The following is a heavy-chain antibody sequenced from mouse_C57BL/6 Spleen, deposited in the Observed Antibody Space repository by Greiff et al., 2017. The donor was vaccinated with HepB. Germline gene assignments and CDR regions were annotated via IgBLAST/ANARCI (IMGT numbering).Heavy chain of an antibody. CDR3: ARGGYYSNYVPFDY. D-gene: IGHD2-5*01. CDR2: ISYSGST. J-gene: IGHJ2*01. Sequence: DVMLVESGPGMVKPSQSLSLTCTVTGYSITSGYDWHWIRHFPGNKLEWMGYISYSGSTNYNPSLKSRISITHDTSKNHFFLKLNSVTTEDTATYYCARGGYYSNYVPFDYWGQGTTLTVSS. V-gene: IGHV3-1*01. CDR1: GYSITSGYD.